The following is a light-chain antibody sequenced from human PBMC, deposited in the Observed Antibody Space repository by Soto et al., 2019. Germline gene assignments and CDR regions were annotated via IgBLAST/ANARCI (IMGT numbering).Light chain of an antibody. CDR1: QSINGW. CDR3: QHYNDFPCT. J-gene: IGKJ1*01. V-gene: IGKV1-5*03. Sequence: DIQLTQSPSTLSASVGDRVTITCRASQSINGWLAWYQQRPGRAPNLLIYKASTLQSGVPSRFSGSGSGTEFTLTISSLQPDDFATYYCQHYNDFPCTFGQGTKVDIK. CDR2: KAS.